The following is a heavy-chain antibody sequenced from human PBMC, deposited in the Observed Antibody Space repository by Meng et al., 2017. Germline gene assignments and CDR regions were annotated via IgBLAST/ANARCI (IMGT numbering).Heavy chain of an antibody. CDR2: IIPIFGTA. V-gene: IGHV1-69*06. D-gene: IGHD1-26*01. CDR3: ARDGVGATEGYFDY. J-gene: IGHJ4*02. Sequence: GRLVQSGAEVKKPGSAVKVSCKASVGTFSSYAISWVRQAPGQGLEWMGGIIPIFGTANYAQKFQGRVTITADKSTSTAYMELSSLRSEDTAVYYCARDGVGATEGYFDYWGQGTLVTVSS. CDR1: VGTFSSYA.